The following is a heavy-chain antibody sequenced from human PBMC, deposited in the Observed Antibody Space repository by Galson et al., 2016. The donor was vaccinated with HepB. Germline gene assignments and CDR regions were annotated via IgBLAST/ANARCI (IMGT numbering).Heavy chain of an antibody. CDR2: FYHPGST. Sequence: TLSLTCAVSGVSISSDGFSWGWIRQAPGKGLEWIGYFYHPGSTFYNPSLKSRVTISVDTPKNQFSLKLSSVTTADTAVYYCARARYYGSETIDYWGQGTLVTVSS. CDR1: GVSISSDGFS. D-gene: IGHD3-10*01. CDR3: ARARYYGSETIDY. V-gene: IGHV4-30-2*01. J-gene: IGHJ4*02.